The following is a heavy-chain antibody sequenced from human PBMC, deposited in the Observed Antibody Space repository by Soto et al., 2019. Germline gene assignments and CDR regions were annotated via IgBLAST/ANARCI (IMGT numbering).Heavy chain of an antibody. CDR3: ARVQVRRGNGSGYLNGFDI. V-gene: IGHV4-34*01. CDR2: ICHTGTT. CDR1: GGSFSPYC. J-gene: IGHJ3*02. Sequence: KTSETLSLTCAVSGGSFSPYCWTWIRQSPGKWLEWIGEICHTGTTTYIPSLRSRIIISLDTSKNQFSLSLSSVTAADTAVYFCARVQVRRGNGSGYLNGFDIWGQGXLVTV. D-gene: IGHD3-22*01.